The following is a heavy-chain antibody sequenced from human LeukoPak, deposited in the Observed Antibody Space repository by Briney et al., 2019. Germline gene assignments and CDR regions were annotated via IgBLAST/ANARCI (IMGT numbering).Heavy chain of an antibody. CDR1: GFTFSSHA. CDR2: ISSNGGST. V-gene: IGHV3-64*01. D-gene: IGHD1-1*01. J-gene: IGHJ4*02. CDR3: ARGNGRYFDY. Sequence: GGSLRLSCAASGFTFSSHAMHWVRQAPGKGLEYVSAISSNGGSTYYANSVKGRFTISRDNSKNTLYLQMGSLRAEDMAVYYCARGNGRYFDYWGQGTLVTVSS.